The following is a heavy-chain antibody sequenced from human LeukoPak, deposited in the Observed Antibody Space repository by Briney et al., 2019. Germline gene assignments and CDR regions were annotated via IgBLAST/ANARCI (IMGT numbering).Heavy chain of an antibody. CDR3: ASRRPGYSYGWYYFDY. Sequence: SETLSLTCAVSGYSISSGYYWGWIRQPPGKGLEWIGSIYHSGSTYCNPSLKSRVTISVDTSKNQFSLKLSSVPAADTAVYYCASRRPGYSYGWYYFDYWGQGTLVTVSS. J-gene: IGHJ4*02. D-gene: IGHD5-18*01. CDR2: IYHSGST. CDR1: GYSISSGYY. V-gene: IGHV4-38-2*01.